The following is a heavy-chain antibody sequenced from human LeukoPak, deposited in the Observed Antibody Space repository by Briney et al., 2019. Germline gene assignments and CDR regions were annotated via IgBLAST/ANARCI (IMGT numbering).Heavy chain of an antibody. CDR1: VYTFTSYD. V-gene: IGHV1-8*01. J-gene: IGHJ4*02. CDR3: ARGARTSNYFDY. CDR2: MNPNSGNT. Sequence: GASVKVSCKASVYTFTSYDINWVRQAAGQGLEWMGWMNPNSGNTGYAQKFQGRVTMTRNTSISTAYMELSSLRSEDTAVYYCARGARTSNYFDYWGQGTLVTVSS.